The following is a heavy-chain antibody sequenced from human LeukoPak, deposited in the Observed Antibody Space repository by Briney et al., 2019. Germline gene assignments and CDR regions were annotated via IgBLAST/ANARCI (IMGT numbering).Heavy chain of an antibody. CDR2: ISGRGSDR. Sequence: GGSLRLSCAVSGFTFSNYALRWVRQTPGKGLEWVSTISGRGSDRLYADAVKGRFTISRDNSKNTMYLQMNSLRIEDTAFYYCAKGVGNTRRPRWCDSWGQGSLLTVSS. CDR3: AKGVGNTRRPRWCDS. CDR1: GFTFSNYA. V-gene: IGHV3-23*01. J-gene: IGHJ5*01.